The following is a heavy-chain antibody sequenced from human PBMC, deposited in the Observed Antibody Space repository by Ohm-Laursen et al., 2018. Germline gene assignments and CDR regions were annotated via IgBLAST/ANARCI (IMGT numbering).Heavy chain of an antibody. Sequence: SLRLSCSAPGFTFDDYAMHWVRQAPGKGLEWVSGISWNSGSIGYADSVKGRFTISRDNAKNSLYLQMNSLRAEDTALYYCAKDIGSGYRYYYGMDVWGQGTTVTVSS. CDR2: ISWNSGSI. CDR3: AKDIGSGYRYYYGMDV. D-gene: IGHD5-24*01. V-gene: IGHV3-9*01. J-gene: IGHJ6*02. CDR1: GFTFDDYA.